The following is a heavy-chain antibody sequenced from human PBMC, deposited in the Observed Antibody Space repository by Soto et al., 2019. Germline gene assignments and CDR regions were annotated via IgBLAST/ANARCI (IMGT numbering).Heavy chain of an antibody. CDR2: ISYSGST. D-gene: IGHD1-1*01. V-gene: IGHV4-59*01. CDR3: ARRYGYSFDY. Sequence: SETLSLTCTVSGGSISGYYLSWIRQPPGKGLEWIGYISYSGSTNYNPSLKSRLTISLDTSKNQFSLKLSSVTAADTAVYYCARRYGYSFDYWGQGTLVTVS. CDR1: GGSISGYY. J-gene: IGHJ4*02.